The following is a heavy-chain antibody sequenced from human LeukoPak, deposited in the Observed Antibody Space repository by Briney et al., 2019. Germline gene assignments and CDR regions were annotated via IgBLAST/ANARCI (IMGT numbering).Heavy chain of an antibody. Sequence: PGGSLRLSCAASGFSFSNYNMNWVRQAPGKGLEWVSYISRSTGTIYYTESVKGRFTISRDNAKNSLYLQMNSLRDEDTAVYYCARDQPGDSGTYYYFDWWGQGTLVTVSS. CDR3: ARDQPGDSGTYYYFDW. D-gene: IGHD3-10*01. J-gene: IGHJ4*02. CDR2: ISRSTGTI. V-gene: IGHV3-48*02. CDR1: GFSFSNYN.